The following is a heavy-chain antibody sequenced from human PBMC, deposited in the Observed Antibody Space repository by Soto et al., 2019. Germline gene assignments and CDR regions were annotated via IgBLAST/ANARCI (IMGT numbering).Heavy chain of an antibody. V-gene: IGHV1-18*01. J-gene: IGHJ4*02. Sequence: QVPLVQSGAEVKKPGASVKVSCKASGYTFTGYSVGWVRQAPGQGLEWMGWISAYSGDTYYTQRFQDRLIMTTDASTSTAYMELRSLRSDDTAVYYCARPSGSYGDYAWSLKYWGQGTLVTVSS. CDR3: ARPSGSYGDYAWSLKY. CDR2: ISAYSGDT. D-gene: IGHD4-17*01. CDR1: GYTFTGYS.